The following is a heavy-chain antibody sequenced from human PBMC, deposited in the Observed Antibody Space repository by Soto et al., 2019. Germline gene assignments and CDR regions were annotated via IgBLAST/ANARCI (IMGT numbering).Heavy chain of an antibody. CDR2: INPSGGST. Sequence: QVQLVQSGAEVKKPGASVKVSCKASGYTFTSYYMHWVRQAPGQGLEWMGIINPSGGSTSYAQKFQGRVTMTRDTSTSTVYMELSSLRSEDSAVYYCARDLRVVVVLAAMTYYYGMDVWGQGTTVTVSS. CDR3: ARDLRVVVVLAAMTYYYGMDV. CDR1: GYTFTSYY. V-gene: IGHV1-46*01. D-gene: IGHD2-2*01. J-gene: IGHJ6*02.